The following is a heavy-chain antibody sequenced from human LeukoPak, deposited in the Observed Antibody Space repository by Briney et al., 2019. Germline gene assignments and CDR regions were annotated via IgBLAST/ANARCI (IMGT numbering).Heavy chain of an antibody. CDR1: GGSISSYY. V-gene: IGHV4-59*12. D-gene: IGHD5-18*01. J-gene: IGHJ2*01. Sequence: PSETLSLTCTVSGGSISSYYWSWIRQPPGKGLEWSGYVYYSGSTNYNPSLKSRVTISVDTSKNQFSLKLSSVTAADTAVYYCARVLKRGYGYGATWSLRRYFGLWGRGTLVTVSS. CDR2: VYYSGST. CDR3: ARVLKRGYGYGATWSLRRYFGL.